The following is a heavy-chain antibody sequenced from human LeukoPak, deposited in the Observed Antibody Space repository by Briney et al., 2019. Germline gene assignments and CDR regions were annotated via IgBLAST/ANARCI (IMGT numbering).Heavy chain of an antibody. J-gene: IGHJ3*02. Sequence: RASVKVSCKASGGTFSSYAISWVRQAPGQGLEWMGGIIPIFGTANYAQKFQGRVTITADESTSTAYMELSSLRSEDTAVYYCARGAGTRWIQDAFDIWGQGTMVTVSS. CDR3: ARGAGTRWIQDAFDI. CDR1: GGTFSSYA. D-gene: IGHD5-18*01. CDR2: IIPIFGTA. V-gene: IGHV1-69*01.